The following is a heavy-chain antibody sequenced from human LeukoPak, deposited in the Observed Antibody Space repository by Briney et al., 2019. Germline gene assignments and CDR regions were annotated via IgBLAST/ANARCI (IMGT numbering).Heavy chain of an antibody. CDR3: ARVCIAAAGMGGGDNWFDP. J-gene: IGHJ5*02. V-gene: IGHV4-39*07. CDR1: GGSISSSSYY. D-gene: IGHD6-13*01. CDR2: IYYSGST. Sequence: NPSETLSLTCTVSGGSISSSSYYWGWIRQPPGKGLEWIGSIYYSGSTYYNPSLKSRVTISVDTSKNQFSLKLSSVTAADTAVYYCARVCIAAAGMGGGDNWFDPLGQGTLVTVSS.